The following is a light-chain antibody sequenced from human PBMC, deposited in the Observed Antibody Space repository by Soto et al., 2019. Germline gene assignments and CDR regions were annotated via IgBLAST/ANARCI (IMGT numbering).Light chain of an antibody. CDR3: GTWDSSLSAVV. J-gene: IGLJ2*01. CDR2: DNN. Sequence: QSVLTQPPSVSAAPGQKVTISCSGSSSNIGNNYVSWYQQLPGTAPKLLMYDNNKRPSGIPDRFSGSKSGTSATLGITGLQTGAEADYYCGTWDSSLSAVVFGGGTKVTVL. V-gene: IGLV1-51*01. CDR1: SSNIGNNY.